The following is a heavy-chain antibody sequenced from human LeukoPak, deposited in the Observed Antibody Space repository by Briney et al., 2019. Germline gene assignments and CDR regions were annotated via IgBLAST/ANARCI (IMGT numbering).Heavy chain of an antibody. CDR3: ASGRQLGY. D-gene: IGHD6-13*01. V-gene: IGHV3-30*03. Sequence: GGSLRLSCAASGFTFSSYGMHWVRQAPGKGLEWVAVISYDGSNKYYADSVKGRFTISRDNARNSLYLQMNSLRAEDTAVYYCASGRQLGYWGQGTLVTVSS. J-gene: IGHJ4*02. CDR2: ISYDGSNK. CDR1: GFTFSSYG.